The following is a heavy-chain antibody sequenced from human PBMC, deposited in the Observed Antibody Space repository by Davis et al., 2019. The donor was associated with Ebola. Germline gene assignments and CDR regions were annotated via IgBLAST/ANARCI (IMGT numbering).Heavy chain of an antibody. CDR3: ARGLRWLQPNFDY. D-gene: IGHD5-24*01. CDR2: ISYDGSNK. J-gene: IGHJ4*02. Sequence: GESLKISCAASGFTFSSYGMHWVRQAPGKGLEWVAVISYDGSNKYYADSVKGRFTISRDNSKNTLYLQMNSLRAEDTAVYYCARGLRWLQPNFDYWGQGTLVTVSS. CDR1: GFTFSSYG. V-gene: IGHV3-30*03.